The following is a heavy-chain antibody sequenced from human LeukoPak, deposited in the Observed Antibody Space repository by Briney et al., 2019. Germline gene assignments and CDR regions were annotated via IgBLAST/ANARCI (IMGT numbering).Heavy chain of an antibody. CDR3: ARELLWFGELVDYYYYMDV. Sequence: GGSLRLSCAASGFTFSSYWMSWVRQAPGKGLEWVANIKQDGSEKYYVDSVKGRFTISGDNAKNSLYLQMNSLRAEDTAVYYCARELLWFGELVDYYYYMDVWGKGTTVTVSS. D-gene: IGHD3-10*01. CDR2: IKQDGSEK. CDR1: GFTFSSYW. V-gene: IGHV3-7*01. J-gene: IGHJ6*03.